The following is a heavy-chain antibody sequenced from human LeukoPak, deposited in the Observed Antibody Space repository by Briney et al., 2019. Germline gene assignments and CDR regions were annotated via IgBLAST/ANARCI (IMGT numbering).Heavy chain of an antibody. CDR3: ARVGGSGSYELYY. CDR2: FDPEDGET. J-gene: IGHJ4*02. D-gene: IGHD3-10*01. V-gene: IGHV1-24*01. CDR1: GYTLTELS. Sequence: GASVKVSCKVSGYTLTELSMHWVRQAPGKGLEWMGGFDPEDGETIYAQKFQGRVTMTRDMSTSTVYMELSSLRSEDTAVYYCARVGGSGSYELYYWGQGTLVTVSS.